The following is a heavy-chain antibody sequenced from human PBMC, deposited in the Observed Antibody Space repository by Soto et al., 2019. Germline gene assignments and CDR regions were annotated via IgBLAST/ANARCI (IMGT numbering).Heavy chain of an antibody. J-gene: IGHJ6*02. D-gene: IGHD1-1*01. Sequence: QVQLVESGGGVVQPGRSLRLSCAASGFTFSSYAMHWVRQAPGKGLEWVAVISYDGSNKYYADSVKGRFTISRDNSKNTLYLQMNSLRAEDTAVYYCARDWNLDGGMDVWGQGTTVTVSS. V-gene: IGHV3-30-3*01. CDR2: ISYDGSNK. CDR3: ARDWNLDGGMDV. CDR1: GFTFSSYA.